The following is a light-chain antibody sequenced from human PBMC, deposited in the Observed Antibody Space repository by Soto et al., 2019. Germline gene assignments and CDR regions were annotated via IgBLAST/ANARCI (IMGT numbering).Light chain of an antibody. CDR1: SSDVGSYNL. Sequence: QSVLTQPASVSGSPGQSITISCTGTSSDVGSYNLVSWYQQHPGKAPKLIIYDVSSRPSGVSNRFSGSKSGNTASLTISGLRAEDGVVFFCSSHTSSSTLYVLGRGTKVTAL. J-gene: IGLJ1*01. V-gene: IGLV2-14*02. CDR2: DVS. CDR3: SSHTSSSTLYV.